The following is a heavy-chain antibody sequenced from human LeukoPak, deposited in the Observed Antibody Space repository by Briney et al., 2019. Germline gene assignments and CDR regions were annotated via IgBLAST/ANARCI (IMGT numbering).Heavy chain of an antibody. J-gene: IGHJ5*02. CDR1: GFTFSSYS. CDR3: ARDTESSYNWSDP. CDR2: ISTSSTTT. Sequence: GGSLRLSCAASGFTFSSYSMNCVRQAPGKGLEWVSYISTSSTTTMYADSVKGRFTISRDNAENSLYLQMNSLRAEDTGVYYCARDTESSYNWSDPWGRGTLVTVSS. V-gene: IGHV3-48*01. D-gene: IGHD6-19*01.